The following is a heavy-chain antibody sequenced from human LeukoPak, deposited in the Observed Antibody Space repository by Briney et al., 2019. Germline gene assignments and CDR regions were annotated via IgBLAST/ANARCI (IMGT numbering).Heavy chain of an antibody. V-gene: IGHV3-23*01. CDR3: AKDHLKYESDPSGAFDL. Sequence: PGGSLRLSCAASGFTYSHSAMSWVRQAPGKGLEWVSTITGSGDTTPYADSVKGRFTISRDNSRNTLYLQMSSLRAEDTAIFYCAKDHLKYESDPSGAFDLWGQGTAVIVSS. J-gene: IGHJ3*01. CDR1: GFTYSHSA. CDR2: ITGSGDTT. D-gene: IGHD5-12*01.